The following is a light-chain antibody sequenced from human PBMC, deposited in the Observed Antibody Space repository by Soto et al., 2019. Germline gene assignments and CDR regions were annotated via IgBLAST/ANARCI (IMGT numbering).Light chain of an antibody. CDR2: EAT. CDR3: QQYNSWPLT. J-gene: IGKJ4*01. Sequence: DIQMTQSPSSVSASVGDTVTITCRASQGLKFLAWYQQKPGKAPRLLIYEATNLQSGVPPRFSGSGSGTDFTLTISSLQSEDFAVYYCQQYNSWPLTFGGGTKVEIK. CDR1: QGLKF. V-gene: IGKV1-12*01.